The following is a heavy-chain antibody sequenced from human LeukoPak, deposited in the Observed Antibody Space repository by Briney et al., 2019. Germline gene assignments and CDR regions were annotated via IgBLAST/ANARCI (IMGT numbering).Heavy chain of an antibody. Sequence: GGSLRLSCAASGFTFSSYDIHWVRQATGKGLEWVSGIGTAGEIYYPGSVKGRFTISRENAKTSLYLQMNSLRAGDTAVYYCAREGVGATYFDYWGQGTQVTVSS. V-gene: IGHV3-13*01. J-gene: IGHJ4*02. D-gene: IGHD3-3*01. CDR3: AREGVGATYFDY. CDR2: IGTAGEI. CDR1: GFTFSSYD.